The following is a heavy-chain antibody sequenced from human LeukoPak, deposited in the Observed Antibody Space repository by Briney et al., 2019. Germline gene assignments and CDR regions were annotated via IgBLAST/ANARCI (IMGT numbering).Heavy chain of an antibody. J-gene: IGHJ4*02. V-gene: IGHV3-48*03. CDR3: ARDSSYYGSGSFSD. CDR1: GFTFSAYE. CDR2: ISSSGSTI. D-gene: IGHD3-10*01. Sequence: PGGSLRLSCAASGFTFSAYEMNWVRQAPGKGLEWVSYISSSGSTIYYADSVKGRFTISRDNAKNSLYLQMNSLRAEDTAVYYCARDSSYYGSGSFSDWGQGTLVTVSS.